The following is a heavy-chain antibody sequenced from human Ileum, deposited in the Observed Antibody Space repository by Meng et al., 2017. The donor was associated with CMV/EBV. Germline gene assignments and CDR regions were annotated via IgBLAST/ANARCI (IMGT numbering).Heavy chain of an antibody. D-gene: IGHD5-24*01. CDR1: GVSVKNYA. Sequence: LRAGGGGKGPSYWMKVSCKSSGVSVKNYAFNWVRQAPGQGLEWMGGIIAIFKTPNYAQKFQGRLTITADESTGTFYMELDDGTCEDTAVYYCAGGFLNGYRPFDYGGQGTLVTVSS. J-gene: IGHJ4*02. CDR3: AGGFLNGYRPFDY. V-gene: IGHV1-69*01. CDR2: IIAIFKTP.